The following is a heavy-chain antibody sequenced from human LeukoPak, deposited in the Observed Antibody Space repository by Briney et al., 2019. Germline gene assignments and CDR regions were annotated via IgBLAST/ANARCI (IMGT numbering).Heavy chain of an antibody. V-gene: IGHV4-39*01. D-gene: IGHD1-26*01. CDR3: ARHGSASTYPIRAFGI. CDR1: AGSISGDYY. J-gene: IGHJ3*02. CDR2: IGSSGNT. Sequence: SETLSLTCSVSAGSISGDYYWAWVRPPPGQGLEWIASIGSSGNTFYNPSLRSRVAISVDTSKNQFSLNLNSVTAADSAVFYCARHGSASTYPIRAFGIWGQGTMVTVSS.